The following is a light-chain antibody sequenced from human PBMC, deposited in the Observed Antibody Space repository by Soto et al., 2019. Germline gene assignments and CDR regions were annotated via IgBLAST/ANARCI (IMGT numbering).Light chain of an antibody. CDR2: AAS. CDR1: QSISSY. V-gene: IGKV1-39*01. CDR3: QKSYSTRVVT. J-gene: IGKJ3*01. Sequence: DIQMTQSPSSLSASVGDRVTITCRASQSISSYLNWYQQKPGKAPKLLIYAASSLQSGVPSRFSGSGSGTDFTLTISSLQPEDFATYYCQKSYSTRVVTFGPGTKVDIK.